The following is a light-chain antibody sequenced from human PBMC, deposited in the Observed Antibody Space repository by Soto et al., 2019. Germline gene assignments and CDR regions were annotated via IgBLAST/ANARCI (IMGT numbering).Light chain of an antibody. CDR1: QSVSSY. V-gene: IGKV3-11*01. CDR2: VES. Sequence: EMVLTQSPATLSLSPGERATLSCRASQSVSSYLAWYQQKPGQAPRLLIYVESNRATGIPARFSGSGSGTDFTLTSSSLEPEDFAVYYCQQRSNWPPWTFGQGTKVEIK. CDR3: QQRSNWPPWT. J-gene: IGKJ1*01.